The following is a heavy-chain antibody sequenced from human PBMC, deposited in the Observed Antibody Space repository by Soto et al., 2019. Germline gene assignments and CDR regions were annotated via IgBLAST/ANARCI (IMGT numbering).Heavy chain of an antibody. J-gene: IGHJ5*02. CDR3: ARGRDGYAIAQPGQDNWFDP. V-gene: IGHV4-59*01. Sequence: SETLSLTCTVSGGSISSYYWSWIRQPPGKGLEWIGYIYYSGSTNYNPSLKSRVTISVDTSKNQFSLKLSSVTAADTAVYYCARGRDGYAIAQPGQDNWFDPWGQGTLVTVSS. D-gene: IGHD5-12*01. CDR1: GGSISSYY. CDR2: IYYSGST.